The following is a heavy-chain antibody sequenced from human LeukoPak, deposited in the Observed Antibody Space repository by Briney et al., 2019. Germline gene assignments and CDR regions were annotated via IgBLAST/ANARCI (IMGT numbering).Heavy chain of an antibody. J-gene: IGHJ3*02. CDR2: INPILGIA. Sequence: SVKVSCKASGYTFTSYAISWVRQAPGQGLEWMGRINPILGIANYAQKFQGRVTITADKSTSTAYMELSSLRSEDTAVYYCARMGRAFDIWGQGTMVTVSS. CDR3: ARMGRAFDI. V-gene: IGHV1-69*04. CDR1: GYTFTSYA. D-gene: IGHD1-26*01.